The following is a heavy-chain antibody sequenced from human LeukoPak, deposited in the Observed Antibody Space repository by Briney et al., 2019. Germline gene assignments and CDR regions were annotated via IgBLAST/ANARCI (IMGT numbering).Heavy chain of an antibody. D-gene: IGHD3-9*01. V-gene: IGHV1-18*01. Sequence: ASVKVSCKASDYNFGIFGINWVRQAPGQGLEWLGWLKSDNYNTNYAQKCQGRVTMTIDTSTNPAYMDLRSLRSDDTAVYYCARDMLTSNAFNMWGQGTKVTVSS. J-gene: IGHJ3*02. CDR2: LKSDNYNT. CDR3: ARDMLTSNAFNM. CDR1: DYNFGIFG.